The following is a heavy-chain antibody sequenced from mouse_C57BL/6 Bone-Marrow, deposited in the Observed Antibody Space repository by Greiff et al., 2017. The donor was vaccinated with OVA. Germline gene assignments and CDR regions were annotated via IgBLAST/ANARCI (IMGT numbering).Heavy chain of an antibody. D-gene: IGHD2-5*01. V-gene: IGHV5-17*01. CDR3: ARHYYSNGYAMDY. J-gene: IGHJ4*01. CDR2: ISSGSSTI. CDR1: GFTFSDYG. Sequence: EVMLVESGGGLVKPGGSLKLSCAASGFTFSDYGMHWVRQAPEKGLEWVAYISSGSSTIYYADTVKGRFTISRDNAKNTLFLQMTSLMSEDTAMYYCARHYYSNGYAMDYWGQGTSVTVSS.